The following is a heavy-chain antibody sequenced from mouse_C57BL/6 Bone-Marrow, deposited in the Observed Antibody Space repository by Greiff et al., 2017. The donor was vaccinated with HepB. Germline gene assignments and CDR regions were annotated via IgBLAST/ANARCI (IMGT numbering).Heavy chain of an antibody. CDR3: ARDLRYYYGLPYYFDY. Sequence: EVQLVESGPGLVKPSQSLSLTCSVTGYSITSGYYWNWIRQFPGNKLEWMGYISYDGSNNYNPSLKNRISITRDTSKNQFFLKLNSVTTEDTATYYCARDLRYYYGLPYYFDYWGQGTTLTVSS. J-gene: IGHJ2*01. D-gene: IGHD1-1*01. CDR1: GYSITSGYY. V-gene: IGHV3-6*01. CDR2: ISYDGSN.